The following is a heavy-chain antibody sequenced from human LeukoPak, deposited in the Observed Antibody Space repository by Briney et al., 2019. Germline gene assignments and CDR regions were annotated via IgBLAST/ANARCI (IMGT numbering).Heavy chain of an antibody. CDR2: IYSGGYT. CDR3: ARAPVAAAPPYFDY. J-gene: IGHJ4*02. D-gene: IGHD2-15*01. V-gene: IGHV3-53*01. Sequence: GGSVRLCCAPSGFTVSSNYMSWVRQAAGKGLGWVSVIYSGGYTYYADSVKGRFTISRDNSKNTLYLQMNSLTAEDTAVYYCARAPVAAAPPYFDYWGQGTLVTDPS. CDR1: GFTVSSNY.